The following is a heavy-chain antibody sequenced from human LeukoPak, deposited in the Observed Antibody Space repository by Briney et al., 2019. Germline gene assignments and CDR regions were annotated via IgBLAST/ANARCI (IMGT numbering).Heavy chain of an antibody. CDR1: GGSFTYYY. CDR2: INHAGTT. V-gene: IGHV4-34*01. CDR3: ARLNLEYLYSSGPNDY. Sequence: SETLSLTCALYGGSFTYYYWAWIRQPPGKGLEWIGEINHAGTTDYNPSLKSRVPISVDTSKNQFSLKLNSVTAADTAVYYCARLNLEYLYSSGPNDYWSQGTLVTVSS. D-gene: IGHD3-10*01. J-gene: IGHJ4*02.